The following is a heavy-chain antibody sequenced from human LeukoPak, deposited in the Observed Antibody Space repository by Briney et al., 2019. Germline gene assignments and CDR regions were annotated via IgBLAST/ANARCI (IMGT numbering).Heavy chain of an antibody. CDR1: GFSFSTYW. CDR2: ISSSGSTI. J-gene: IGHJ3*02. Sequence: PGGSLRLSCAGSGFSFSTYWMSWIRQAPGKGLEWVSYISSSGSTIYYADSVKGRFTISRDNAKNSLYLQMNSLRAEDTAVYYCAREGLEGAFDIWGQGTMVTVSS. CDR3: AREGLEGAFDI. V-gene: IGHV3-11*01. D-gene: IGHD3-16*01.